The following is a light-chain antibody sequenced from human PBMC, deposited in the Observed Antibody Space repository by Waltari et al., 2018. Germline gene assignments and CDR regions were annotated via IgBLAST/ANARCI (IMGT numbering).Light chain of an antibody. V-gene: IGKV3-15*01. J-gene: IGKJ2*01. CDR3: QQYNNWPRT. CDR2: DAT. CDR1: KDVTNR. Sequence: ETVMTQSPATLSVSPGERVTLSCRASKDVTNRLAWFQQKPGQAPRLLMFDATTRATVFPVRFSGSGSGTEFTLTISSLQSEDFAVYYCQQYNNWPRTFGQGTKLEI.